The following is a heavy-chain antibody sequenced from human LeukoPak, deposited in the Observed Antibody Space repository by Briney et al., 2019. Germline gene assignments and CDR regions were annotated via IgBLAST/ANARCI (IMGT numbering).Heavy chain of an antibody. V-gene: IGHV4-59*08. D-gene: IGHD1-26*01. Sequence: SETLSLTCTVSGGSLSSYYWSWIRQPPGKGLEWVGYIYYSGSTNYNPSLKGRVTTSVDTSKNQFSLKLSSVTAADTAVYYCARLVGATTHDYWGQGTLVTVSS. CDR1: GGSLSSYY. CDR2: IYYSGST. CDR3: ARLVGATTHDY. J-gene: IGHJ4*02.